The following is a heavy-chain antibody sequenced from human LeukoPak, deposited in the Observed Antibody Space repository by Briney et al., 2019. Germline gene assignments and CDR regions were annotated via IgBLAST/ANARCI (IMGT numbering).Heavy chain of an antibody. Sequence: GGSLRLSCAASGFTFSSYAMSWVRQAPGKGLEWVSAISGSGGSTYYADSVKGRFTISRDNSKNTLYLQMNSLRAEDTAVYYCAKWGSNYYGSGSYYNGFDPWGQGALVTVSS. CDR3: AKWGSNYYGSGSYYNGFDP. CDR2: ISGSGGST. D-gene: IGHD3-10*01. CDR1: GFTFSSYA. J-gene: IGHJ5*02. V-gene: IGHV3-23*01.